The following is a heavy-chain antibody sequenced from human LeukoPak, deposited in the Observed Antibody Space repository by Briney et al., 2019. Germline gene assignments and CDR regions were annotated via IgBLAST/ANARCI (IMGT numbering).Heavy chain of an antibody. V-gene: IGHV3-30-3*01. J-gene: IGHJ4*02. CDR3: ARDPRLRLFDY. D-gene: IGHD4-17*01. Sequence: GGSLRLSCAASGFTFSSYAMHWVRQAPGKGLEWVAVISYDGSNKYYADSVKGRFTISRDNSKNTLYLQMNSLRAEDTAVYYCARDPRLRLFDYWGQGTLVTVSS. CDR1: GFTFSSYA. CDR2: ISYDGSNK.